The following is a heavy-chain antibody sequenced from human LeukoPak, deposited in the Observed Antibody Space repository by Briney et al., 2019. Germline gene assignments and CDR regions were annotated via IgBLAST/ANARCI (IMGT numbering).Heavy chain of an antibody. CDR3: ARVVVRVRGVIFRWLDP. CDR1: GGSISSDNW. V-gene: IGHV4-4*02. J-gene: IGHJ5*02. Sequence: PSETLSLTCGVSGGSISSDNWWNWVRQSPGKGLEWIGEIYPSGSINYSPSFKSRVTISIDKSKNQFSLELTSVTAADTAVYFCARVVVRVRGVIFRWLDPWGQGTLVTVSS. CDR2: IYPSGSI. D-gene: IGHD3-10*01.